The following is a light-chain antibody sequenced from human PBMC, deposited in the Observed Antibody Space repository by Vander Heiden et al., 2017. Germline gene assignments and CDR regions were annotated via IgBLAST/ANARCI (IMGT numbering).Light chain of an antibody. J-gene: IGKJ2*01. CDR3: QQDISYPYT. Sequence: DIQMTQSPSTLSASVGDRVTITCRASQTISTWLAWYQQKPGKAPKLLIYKASSLESGVPSRFSGSGSETEFTLTISSLQPDDFATYYCQQDISYPYTFGQGTKLEIK. V-gene: IGKV1-5*03. CDR2: KAS. CDR1: QTISTW.